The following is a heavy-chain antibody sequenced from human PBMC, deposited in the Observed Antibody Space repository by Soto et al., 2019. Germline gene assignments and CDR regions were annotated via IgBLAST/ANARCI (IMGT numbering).Heavy chain of an antibody. J-gene: IGHJ4*02. CDR1: GFTFDNYA. D-gene: IGHD4-17*01. Sequence: PGGSLRLSCAASGFTFDNYAMYWVRQAPGKGLEWVSAISGSGGSTYYADSVKGRFTISRDNSKNTLYLQMNSLRAEDTAVYYCAKSKKVTTSDDYWGQGTLVTVSS. CDR3: AKSKKVTTSDDY. CDR2: ISGSGGST. V-gene: IGHV3-23*01.